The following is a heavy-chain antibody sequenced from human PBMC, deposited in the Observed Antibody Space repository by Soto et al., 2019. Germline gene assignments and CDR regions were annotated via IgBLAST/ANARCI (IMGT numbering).Heavy chain of an antibody. Sequence: PGGSLRLSCAASGFTFDDYTMHWVRQAPGKGLEWVSLISWDGGSTYYADSVKGRFTISRDNSKNSLYLQMNSLRTEDTALYYCAKGKGYYFDYWGQGTLVTVSS. CDR3: AKGKGYYFDY. CDR2: ISWDGGST. V-gene: IGHV3-43*01. J-gene: IGHJ4*02. CDR1: GFTFDDYT.